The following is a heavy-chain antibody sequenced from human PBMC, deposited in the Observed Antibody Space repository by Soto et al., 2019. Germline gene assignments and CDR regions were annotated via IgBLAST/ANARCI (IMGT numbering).Heavy chain of an antibody. CDR2: TSGSGGST. CDR3: AKEQTHSQADTSSIFDY. CDR1: GFTFSNYP. Sequence: EVQLLESGGGFVEPGWSLRLSCAASGFTFSNYPMTWVRQAPGKGLEWVSSTSGSGGSTYYADSVKGRFTISRDNSKNTLDLQMNILRAEDTAVDYCAKEQTHSQADTSSIFDYWGQGTLVTVSS. J-gene: IGHJ4*02. V-gene: IGHV3-23*01. D-gene: IGHD2-2*01.